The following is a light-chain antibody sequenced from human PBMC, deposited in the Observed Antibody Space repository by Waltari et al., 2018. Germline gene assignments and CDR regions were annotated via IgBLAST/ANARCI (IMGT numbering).Light chain of an antibody. J-gene: IGKJ4*01. CDR3: QQYGSSPALT. V-gene: IGKV3-20*01. CDR2: GAS. CDR1: QSVSSSY. Sequence: EIVLTQSPGTLSLSPGERATLSCRASQSVSSSYLAWYQQTPGQAPRLLIHGASSMATGIPDRFSGSGSGTDFSLTISRLEPEDFAVYYCQQYGSSPALTFGGGTKVEIK.